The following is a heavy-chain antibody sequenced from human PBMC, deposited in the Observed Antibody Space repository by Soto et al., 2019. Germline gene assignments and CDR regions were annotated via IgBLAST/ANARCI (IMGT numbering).Heavy chain of an antibody. CDR2: IYYSGST. J-gene: IGHJ6*02. Sequence: SETLSLTCTVSGGSDSSRDYFWSWLRQSPGKRLEWIAYIYYSGSTNYNPSLKSRATISVDTSKSQVSLTLTSMTAADAALYYCARSPNYYYYGFDVWGHGAAVTV. V-gene: IGHV4-61*08. CDR3: ARSPNYYYYGFDV. D-gene: IGHD3-10*01. CDR1: GGSDSSRDYF.